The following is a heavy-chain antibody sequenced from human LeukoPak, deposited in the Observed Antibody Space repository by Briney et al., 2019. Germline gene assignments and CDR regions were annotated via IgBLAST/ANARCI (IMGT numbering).Heavy chain of an antibody. V-gene: IGHV3-20*04. D-gene: IGHD3-16*02. J-gene: IGHJ4*02. CDR1: GFIFDDFD. CDR2: LNWNGDNT. Sequence: GGSLRLSCVASGFIFDDFDLSWVRQVPGKGLEWVCCLNWNGDNTGYADSVKGRFIISRDNAKNSLYLQMNGLRAEDTDLYYYTRDAVGGVIAPYFLNWGQGTLVTVSS. CDR3: TRDAVGGVIAPYFLN.